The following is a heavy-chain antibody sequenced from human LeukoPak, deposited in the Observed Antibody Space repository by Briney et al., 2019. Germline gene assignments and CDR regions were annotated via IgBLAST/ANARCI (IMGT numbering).Heavy chain of an antibody. J-gene: IGHJ4*02. CDR3: ARHVGDILTGYYPAFDY. CDR1: GYSFSSYW. V-gene: IGHV5-51*01. D-gene: IGHD3-9*01. CDR2: IYPGDSDT. Sequence: GESLKISCKASGYSFSSYWLGWVRQMPGKGLEWMGIIYPGDSDTKYSPSFQGQVTISADKSISTAYLQWSSLKASDTAMYYCARHVGDILTGYYPAFDYWGQGTLVTVPS.